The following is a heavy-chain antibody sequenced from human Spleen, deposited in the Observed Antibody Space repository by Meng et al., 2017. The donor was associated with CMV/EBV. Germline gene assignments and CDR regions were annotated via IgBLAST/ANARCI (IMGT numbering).Heavy chain of an antibody. CDR2: IKQDGSEK. D-gene: IGHD1-26*01. V-gene: IGHV3-7*01. CDR1: GFTFSSYA. Sequence: GESLKISCAASGFTFSSYAMSWVRQAPGKGLEWVANIKQDGSEKYYVDSVKGRFTISRDNAKNSLYLQMNSLRAEDTAVYYCTRGPKWELRSAFDIWGQGAMVTVSS. CDR3: TRGPKWELRSAFDI. J-gene: IGHJ3*02.